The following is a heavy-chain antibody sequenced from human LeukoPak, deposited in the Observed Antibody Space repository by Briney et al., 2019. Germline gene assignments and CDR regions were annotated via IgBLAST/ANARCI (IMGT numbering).Heavy chain of an antibody. CDR1: GGSISSYY. D-gene: IGHD1-26*01. V-gene: IGHV4-59*01. CDR3: AKYSGRYPRFDN. Sequence: SETLSLTCTVSGGSISSYYWSWFRQPPGKGLEWIGYIYNSGSTNYNPSLKSRVTISLDTSKNQFSLKLNSVTASDTAVYYCAKYSGRYPRFDNWGQGTLVTVSS. J-gene: IGHJ4*02. CDR2: IYNSGST.